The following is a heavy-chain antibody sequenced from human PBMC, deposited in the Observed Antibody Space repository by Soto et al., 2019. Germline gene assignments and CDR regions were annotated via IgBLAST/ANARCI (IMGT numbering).Heavy chain of an antibody. J-gene: IGHJ6*02. CDR3: ARDTPSGGYYYYYYGMDV. V-gene: IGHV1-2*04. D-gene: IGHD3-16*01. Sequence: ASVKVSCKASVYTFTGYYMHWVRQAPGQGREWMGWINPNIGGTNYAQKFQGWVTMTRDTSISTAYMELSRLRYDDTAVYYCARDTPSGGYYYYYYGMDVWGQGTTVTVSS. CDR1: VYTFTGYY. CDR2: INPNIGGT.